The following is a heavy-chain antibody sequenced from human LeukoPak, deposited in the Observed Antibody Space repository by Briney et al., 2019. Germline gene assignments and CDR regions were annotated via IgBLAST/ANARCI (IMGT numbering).Heavy chain of an antibody. D-gene: IGHD3-9*01. CDR3: AKTYYDILTGAFDI. Sequence: GGSLRLSCAVSGFIFSDHYMDWVRQAPGKGLEWVSAISGSGGSTYYADSVKGRFTISRDNSKNTLYLQMNSLRAEDTAVYYCAKTYYDILTGAFDIWGQGTMVTVSS. CDR1: GFIFSDHY. V-gene: IGHV3-23*01. CDR2: ISGSGGST. J-gene: IGHJ3*02.